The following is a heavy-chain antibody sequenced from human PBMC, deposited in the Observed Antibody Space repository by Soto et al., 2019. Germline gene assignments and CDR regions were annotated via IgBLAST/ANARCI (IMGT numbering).Heavy chain of an antibody. J-gene: IGHJ5*02. D-gene: IGHD2-15*01. CDR3: ARVVRYCSGGSCKNSYNWFDP. CDR1: GYTFTSYY. CDR2: INPSGGST. V-gene: IGHV1-46*01. Sequence: ASVKVSCKASGYTFTSYYMHWVRQAPGQGLEWMGIINPSGGSTSYAQKFQGRVTMTRDTSTSTVYMELSSLRSEDTAVYYCARVVRYCSGGSCKNSYNWFDPWGQGTLVTVS.